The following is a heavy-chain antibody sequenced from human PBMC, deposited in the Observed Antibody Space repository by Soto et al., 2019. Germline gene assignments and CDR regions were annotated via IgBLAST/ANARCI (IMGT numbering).Heavy chain of an antibody. Sequence: EVQLLESGGGLVQPGGSLRLSCAASGFSFSSYAMVWVRQAPGKGLEWVSVISASGGSLYFADSVKGRFTISRDNSKNVSALEMNSQRAEDTATSSGATGSIEYSAAVENGGQGTRVVVSS. CDR1: GFSFSSYA. D-gene: IGHD5-12*01. CDR2: ISASGGSL. V-gene: IGHV3-23*01. CDR3: ATGSIEYSAAVEN. J-gene: IGHJ4*02.